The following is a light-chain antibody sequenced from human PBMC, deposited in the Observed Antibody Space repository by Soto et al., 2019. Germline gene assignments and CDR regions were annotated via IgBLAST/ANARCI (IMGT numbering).Light chain of an antibody. CDR1: SSDVGGYNY. V-gene: IGLV2-14*01. J-gene: IGLJ1*01. CDR3: SSYTSSSTLKV. CDR2: DVS. Sequence: QSALTQPASVSGSPGQSITISCTGTSSDVGGYNYVSWYQQHPGKAPKLMIYDVSNRPSGVSNHFSGSKSGNTASLTISGLQAEDEADYYCSSYTSSSTLKVFGTGTKVTV.